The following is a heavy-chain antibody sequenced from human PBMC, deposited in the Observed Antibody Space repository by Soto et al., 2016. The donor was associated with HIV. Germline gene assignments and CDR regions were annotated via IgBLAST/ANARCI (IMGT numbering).Heavy chain of an antibody. V-gene: IGHV1-24*01. CDR1: EHTLTELS. J-gene: IGHJ3*02. CDR2: FDPEDGET. CDR3: ATDYGGLNAFDI. Sequence: QVQLVQSGAEVKKPGASVKVSCKVSEHTLTELSMHWVRQAPGKGLEWMGGFDPEDGETIYAQKLQGRVTMTEDTSTDTAYMELSSLRSEDTAVYYCATDYGGLNAFDIWGQGTMVTVSS. D-gene: IGHD3-16*01.